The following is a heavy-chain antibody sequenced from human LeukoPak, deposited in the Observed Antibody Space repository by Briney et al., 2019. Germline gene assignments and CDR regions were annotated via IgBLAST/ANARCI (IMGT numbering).Heavy chain of an antibody. CDR3: ARDRVGSGWLLHYYYYAMDV. CDR2: INPSGGST. CDR1: GYTFTSYY. Sequence: ASVKVSCKASGYTFTSYYMHWVRQAPGQGLEWMGIINPSGGSTSYAQKFQGRVTMTRDTSTSTVYMELSSPRSEDTAVYYCARDRVGSGWLLHYYYYAMDVWGQGTTVPVSS. V-gene: IGHV1-46*01. D-gene: IGHD6-19*01. J-gene: IGHJ6*02.